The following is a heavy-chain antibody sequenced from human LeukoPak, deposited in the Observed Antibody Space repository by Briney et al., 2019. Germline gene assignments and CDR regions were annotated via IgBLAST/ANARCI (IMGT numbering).Heavy chain of an antibody. CDR2: ISGSGGST. J-gene: IGHJ4*02. V-gene: IGHV3-23*01. D-gene: IGHD2-2*01. Sequence: GGSLRLSCAASGFTFSSYAMHWVRQAPGKGLEWVSAISGSGGSTYYADSVKGRFTISRDNSKNTLYLQMNSLRAEDTAVYYCAKGSLGYCSSTSCYLTDYWGQGTLVTVSS. CDR3: AKGSLGYCSSTSCYLTDY. CDR1: GFTFSSYA.